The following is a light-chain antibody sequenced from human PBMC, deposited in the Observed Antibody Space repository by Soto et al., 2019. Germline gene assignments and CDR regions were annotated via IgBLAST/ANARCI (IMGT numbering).Light chain of an antibody. Sequence: DIVMTQSPDSLAVSLGERASINGKSSQSVLYSSNNKNNLAWYQQKPGQPPKLLIFWASTRDSGVPDRFSGSGSGTDFTLTISGLQAEDVAVYYCQQYYSAPETFGQGTRVEIK. CDR3: QQYYSAPET. CDR2: WAS. J-gene: IGKJ1*01. CDR1: QSVLYSSNNKNN. V-gene: IGKV4-1*01.